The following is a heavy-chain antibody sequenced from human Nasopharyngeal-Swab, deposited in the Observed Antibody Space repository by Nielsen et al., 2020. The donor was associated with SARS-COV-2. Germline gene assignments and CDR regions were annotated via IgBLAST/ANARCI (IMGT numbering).Heavy chain of an antibody. CDR2: ISSGATTV. CDR3: ARCSGFICAFDI. V-gene: IGHV3-48*02. CDR1: GFIFSDYG. J-gene: IGHJ3*02. Sequence: GESLKISCAASGFIFSDYGVNWARQAPGKGLEWISYISSGATTVYSADSVKGRFTISRDNARNSLYLQMDSLRDEDTAVYYCARCSGFICAFDIWGQGTMVSVSS. D-gene: IGHD2-15*01.